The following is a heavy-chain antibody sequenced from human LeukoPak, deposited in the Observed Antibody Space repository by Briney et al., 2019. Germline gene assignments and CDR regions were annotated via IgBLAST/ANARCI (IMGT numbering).Heavy chain of an antibody. J-gene: IGHJ6*02. D-gene: IGHD2-15*01. CDR2: ISSSSSYI. CDR1: GFTFSSYS. V-gene: IGHV3-21*01. CDR3: ARQYCSGGSCYSGYYYYGMDV. Sequence: PGGSLRLSCAASGFTFSSYSMNWVRQAPGKGLEWVSSISSSSSYIYYADSVKGRFTISRDNAKNSLYLQMNSLRAEDTAVYYCARQYCSGGSCYSGYYYYGMDVWGQGTTVTVSS.